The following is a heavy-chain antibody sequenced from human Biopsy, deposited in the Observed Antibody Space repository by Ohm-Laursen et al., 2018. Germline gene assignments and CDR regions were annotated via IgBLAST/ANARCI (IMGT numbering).Heavy chain of an antibody. CDR3: AAVDYSAYTTVDH. CDR2: IYTRGST. D-gene: IGHD5-12*01. V-gene: IGHV4-4*07. J-gene: IGHJ4*02. CDR1: GASISSYY. Sequence: GTLSLTCTVSGASISSYYWTWIRLPAGKGLEWIGRIYTRGSTNYNPSLKSRVTMSVDTSKNQFSLKLTSLTAADTAVYFCAAVDYSAYTTVDHWGQGTLITVSS.